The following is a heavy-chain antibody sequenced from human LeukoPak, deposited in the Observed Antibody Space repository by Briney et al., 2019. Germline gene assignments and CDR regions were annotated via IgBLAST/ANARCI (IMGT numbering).Heavy chain of an antibody. CDR2: INHSGST. J-gene: IGHJ4*02. Sequence: SETLSLTCAVYGGSFSGYYWSWIRQPPGKGLEWIGEINHSGSTNHSPSLKNRVTISVDTSKNQFSLKLRSVTAADTAVYYCARGPLYYYDSSSRSYYFDYWGQGTLVTVPS. V-gene: IGHV4-34*01. CDR3: ARGPLYYYDSSSRSYYFDY. D-gene: IGHD3-22*01. CDR1: GGSFSGYY.